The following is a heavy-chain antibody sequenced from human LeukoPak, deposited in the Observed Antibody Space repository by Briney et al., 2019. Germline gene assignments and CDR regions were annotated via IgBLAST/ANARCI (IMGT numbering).Heavy chain of an antibody. CDR2: ISIGGTI. Sequence: GGSLRLACAASGFTLSGYSMNWVRQAPGKGLEWVSHISIGGTIYYADSVKGRFTISRDNAKNSVYLQMNNLRVEHTAVYYCSTAKFDYWGQGTLVTVSS. CDR3: STAKFDY. V-gene: IGHV3-48*01. J-gene: IGHJ4*02. CDR1: GFTLSGYS.